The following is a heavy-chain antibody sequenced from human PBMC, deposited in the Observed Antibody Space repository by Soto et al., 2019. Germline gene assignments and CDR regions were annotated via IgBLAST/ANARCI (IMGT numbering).Heavy chain of an antibody. D-gene: IGHD6-13*01. V-gene: IGHV3-23*01. CDR3: AKGSTRSSSWYAGNWLDP. J-gene: IGHJ5*02. Sequence: GGSLRLSCAASGFTFSSYAMSWVRQAPGKGLEWVSAISGSGGSTYYADSVKGRFTISRDNSKNTLYLQMNSLRADDTALYYCAKGSTRSSSWYAGNWLDPWGQGTLVTVSS. CDR2: ISGSGGST. CDR1: GFTFSSYA.